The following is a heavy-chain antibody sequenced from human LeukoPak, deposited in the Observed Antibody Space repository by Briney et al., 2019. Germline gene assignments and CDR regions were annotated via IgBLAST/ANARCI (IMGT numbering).Heavy chain of an antibody. CDR3: ATKQWLAPPPDS. J-gene: IGHJ4*02. D-gene: IGHD6-19*01. CDR1: GFTFSKYW. Sequence: GGSLRLTCAASGFTFSKYWMLWVRQAPGKGLESVSRINTDGTVTTYADSVKGRFTVSRDNADNTMFLQMNSVRDEDTAVYYCATKQWLAPPPDSWGQGTPVTVSS. CDR2: INTDGTVT. V-gene: IGHV3-74*01.